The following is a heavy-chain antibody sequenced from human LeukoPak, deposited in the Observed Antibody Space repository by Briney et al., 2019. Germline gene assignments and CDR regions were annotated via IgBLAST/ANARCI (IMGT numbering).Heavy chain of an antibody. CDR3: ARLYGSGSYYNY. V-gene: IGHV4-59*12. J-gene: IGHJ4*02. D-gene: IGHD3-10*01. CDR2: IYSSGST. Sequence: SETLSLTCTVSGGSLSSYFWSWIRLSPGKGLEWIGYIYSSGSTNYNPSLKSRVTISVDTSKNQFSLKLSSVTAADTAVYYCARLYGSGSYYNYWGQGTLVTVSS. CDR1: GGSLSSYF.